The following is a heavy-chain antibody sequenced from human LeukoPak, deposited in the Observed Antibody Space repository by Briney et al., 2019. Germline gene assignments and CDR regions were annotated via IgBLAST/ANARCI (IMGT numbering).Heavy chain of an antibody. CDR1: GFTFSSYW. V-gene: IGHV3-7*04. Sequence: PGGSLRLSCAASGFTFSSYWMSWVRQAPGKGLEWVANIKQDGSEKYYVDSVKGRFTISRDNAKNSLYLQMNSLRAEDTAVYYCARGRGSGWYYFDYWGQGTLVTVSS. J-gene: IGHJ4*02. CDR3: ARGRGSGWYYFDY. D-gene: IGHD6-19*01. CDR2: IKQDGSEK.